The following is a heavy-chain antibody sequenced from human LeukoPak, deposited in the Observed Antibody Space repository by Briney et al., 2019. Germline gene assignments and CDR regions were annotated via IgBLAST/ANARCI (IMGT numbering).Heavy chain of an antibody. D-gene: IGHD3-10*01. CDR3: ARGGYYGSGSFYLTQTSVFDY. V-gene: IGHV6-1*01. CDR1: GDSVSSNSAA. J-gene: IGHJ4*02. Sequence: SQTPSLTCDISGDSVSSNSAAWNWIRQSPSRGLEWLGRTYYRSEWYNDYSVSVKSRITINPDTSKNQFSLQLNSVTPEDTAVYYCARGGYYGSGSFYLTQTSVFDYWGQGTLVTVSS. CDR2: TYYRSEWYN.